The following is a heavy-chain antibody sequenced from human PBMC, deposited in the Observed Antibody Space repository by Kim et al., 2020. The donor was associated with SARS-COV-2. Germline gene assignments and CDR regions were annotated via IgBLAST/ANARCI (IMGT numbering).Heavy chain of an antibody. CDR1: GFTFSSYG. D-gene: IGHD6-6*01. V-gene: IGHV3-33*01. CDR2: IWYDGSNK. Sequence: GGSLRLSCAASGFTFSSYGMHWVRQAPGKGLEWVAVIWYDGSNKYYADSVKGRFTISRDNSKNTLYLQMNSLRAEDTAVYYCARDPEQLGGFDYWGQGTLVTVSS. J-gene: IGHJ4*02. CDR3: ARDPEQLGGFDY.